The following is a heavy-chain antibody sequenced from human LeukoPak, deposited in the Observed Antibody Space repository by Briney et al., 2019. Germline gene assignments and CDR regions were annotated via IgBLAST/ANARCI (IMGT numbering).Heavy chain of an antibody. D-gene: IGHD2-15*01. V-gene: IGHV5-51*01. CDR3: ARLTRYCSGGSCYEVLGYYYMDV. CDR2: IYPGDSDT. Sequence: GESLKISCKGSGYSSTSYWIGWVRQMPGKGLEWMGIIYPGDSDTRYSPSFQGQVTISADKSISTAYLQWSSLKASDTAMYYCARLTRYCSGGSCYEVLGYYYMDVWGKGTTVTVSS. J-gene: IGHJ6*03. CDR1: GYSSTSYW.